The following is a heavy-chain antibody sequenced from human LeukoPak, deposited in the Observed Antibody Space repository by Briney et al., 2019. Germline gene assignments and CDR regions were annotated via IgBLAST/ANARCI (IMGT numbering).Heavy chain of an antibody. Sequence: GRSLRLSCAASGFTFSSYGMHWVRQAPGKGLEWVAVISYDGSNKYYADSVKGRFTISRDNAKNSLYLQMNSLRAEDTAVYYCARDASITIFYTDYWGLGTLVTVSS. D-gene: IGHD3-3*01. V-gene: IGHV3-30*03. CDR3: ARDASITIFYTDY. J-gene: IGHJ4*02. CDR1: GFTFSSYG. CDR2: ISYDGSNK.